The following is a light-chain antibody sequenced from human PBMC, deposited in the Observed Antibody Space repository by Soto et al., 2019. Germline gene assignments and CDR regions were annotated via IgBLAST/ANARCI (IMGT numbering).Light chain of an antibody. Sequence: SALTQPASVSGSPGQSITISCTGTSSDISGHNYVSWYQQHPGKAPKLMIYEVSNRPSGVSNRFSGSKSGNTASLTISGLQAEDEADYYCSSYTSSSVVFGGGTKLTVL. CDR1: SSDISGHNY. CDR2: EVS. V-gene: IGLV2-14*01. J-gene: IGLJ2*01. CDR3: SSYTSSSVV.